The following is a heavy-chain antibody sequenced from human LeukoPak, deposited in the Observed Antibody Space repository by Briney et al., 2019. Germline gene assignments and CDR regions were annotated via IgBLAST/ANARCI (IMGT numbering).Heavy chain of an antibody. V-gene: IGHV3-33*06. CDR2: MWSDGSHK. CDR1: GFTFTNFG. CDR3: AKDANEFGDSYFDS. Sequence: GGSLRLSCEASGFTFTNFGMHWVRQAPGKGLEWVGVMWSDGSHKYYDDSVKGRLTISRDNSKNPLYLQMNSLRAADTSFYFCAKDANEFGDSYFDSWGQGTLVTVSS. J-gene: IGHJ5*01. D-gene: IGHD4-17*01.